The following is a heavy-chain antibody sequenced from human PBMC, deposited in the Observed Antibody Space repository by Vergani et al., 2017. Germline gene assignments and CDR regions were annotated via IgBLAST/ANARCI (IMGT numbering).Heavy chain of an antibody. Sequence: EVQLLQSGGGVIQPGGSVRLSCAASGFTFSTYAMSWVRQAPGKGLEWVSGISASGAPTYYADSVKGRVTISRDNSKNTLYLQMNSLRVEDTAVYYCARAYGRYDWFDYWGQRTLVTVSS. D-gene: IGHD1-20*01. CDR1: GFTFSTYA. CDR2: ISASGAPT. CDR3: ARAYGRYDWFDY. V-gene: IGHV3-23*01. J-gene: IGHJ4*01.